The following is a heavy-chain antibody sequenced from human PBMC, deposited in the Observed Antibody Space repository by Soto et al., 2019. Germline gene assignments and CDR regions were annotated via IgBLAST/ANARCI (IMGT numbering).Heavy chain of an antibody. J-gene: IGHJ6*02. V-gene: IGHV3-23*01. CDR1: GFTFSDFA. D-gene: IGHD4-4*01. Sequence: GGSLRLSCSASGFTFSDFAMSWVRQAPGKGLEWVSGISGSGGSTYYADSVKGRFTVSRDNSKNTMYLRVNSLRVEDTALYYCAKRINATVTTSLYYYYGMDVWGQGTTVTVSS. CDR3: AKRINATVTTSLYYYYGMDV. CDR2: ISGSGGST.